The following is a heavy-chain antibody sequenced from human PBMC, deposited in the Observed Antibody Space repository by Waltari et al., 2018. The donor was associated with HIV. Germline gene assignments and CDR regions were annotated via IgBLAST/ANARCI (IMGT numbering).Heavy chain of an antibody. Sequence: QVQLVQSGAEVKKPGSSVKVSCKASGGTFSSYAISWMRQAPGQGLEWMGGIIPLFDTSNYAQKCQGRVTITADESTSTAYMELSSLRSDDTAVYYCARELKQLSPQDYDSPPRGFDIWGQGTMVTVSS. D-gene: IGHD3-22*01. CDR1: GGTFSSYA. CDR2: IIPLFDTS. J-gene: IGHJ3*02. V-gene: IGHV1-69*12. CDR3: ARELKQLSPQDYDSPPRGFDI.